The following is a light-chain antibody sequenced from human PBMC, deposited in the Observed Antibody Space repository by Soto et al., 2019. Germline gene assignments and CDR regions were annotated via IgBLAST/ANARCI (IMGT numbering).Light chain of an antibody. V-gene: IGKV1-39*01. CDR1: QSIRNY. CDR3: QQSYSTPRT. J-gene: IGKJ2*01. Sequence: DIQMTQSPSSLSASVGDRVTITCRASQSIRNYLNWYQQKPGKAPKLLIDFASSLQSGVPSRFSGSGSGTDFTLTISSLQPADFATYYCQQSYSTPRTFGQGTKLEIK. CDR2: FAS.